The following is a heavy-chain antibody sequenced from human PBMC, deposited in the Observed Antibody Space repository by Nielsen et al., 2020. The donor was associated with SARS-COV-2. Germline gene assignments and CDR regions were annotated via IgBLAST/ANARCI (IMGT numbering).Heavy chain of an antibody. CDR2: IYYNGNT. CDR1: GGSISDDY. J-gene: IGHJ6*02. D-gene: IGHD6-13*01. V-gene: IGHV4-59*01. CDR3: AREEGPPIAAAGTADLDYGMDV. Sequence: SETLSLTCTVSGGSISDDYWSWIRQPPGRGLEWIGYIYYNGNTNYNPSLKSRVTISVDTSKKNFSLKLSSVTAADTAVYYCAREEGPPIAAAGTADLDYGMDVWGQGTTVTVSS.